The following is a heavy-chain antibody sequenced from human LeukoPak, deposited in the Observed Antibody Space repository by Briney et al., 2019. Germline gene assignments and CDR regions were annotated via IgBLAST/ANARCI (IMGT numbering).Heavy chain of an antibody. J-gene: IGHJ4*02. D-gene: IGHD4-17*01. CDR2: IYHSGST. CDR3: ARDHGDYLDY. Sequence: PSQTLSLTCAVSGGSISSGGYSWSWIRQPPGKGLEWIGYIYHSGSTYYNPSLKSRVTISVDRSKNQFSLKLSSVTAADTAVYYCARDHGDYLDYWGRGTLVTVSS. CDR1: GGSISSGGYS. V-gene: IGHV4-30-2*01.